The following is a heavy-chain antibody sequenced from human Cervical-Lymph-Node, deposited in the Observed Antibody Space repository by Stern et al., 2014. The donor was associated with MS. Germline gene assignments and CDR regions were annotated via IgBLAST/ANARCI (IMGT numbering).Heavy chain of an antibody. CDR3: ARERGRAGPAMADY. CDR1: GYSFTGNY. D-gene: IGHD5-18*01. Sequence: VQLVQSGAEVKKPGASVVLSCKAAGYSFTGNYIHWLRQAPGQGLEWMGRTNPNSGDSNYALKFQGRITMTRDTSITTAYMNLNRLGFDDTAVYYCARERGRAGPAMADYWGQGTLVTVSS. J-gene: IGHJ4*02. V-gene: IGHV1-2*06. CDR2: TNPNSGDS.